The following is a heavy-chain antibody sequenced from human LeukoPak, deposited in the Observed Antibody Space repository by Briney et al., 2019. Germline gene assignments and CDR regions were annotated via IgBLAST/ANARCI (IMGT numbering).Heavy chain of an antibody. CDR2: VSGDGGCT. CDR1: GFTFSSYA. V-gene: IGHV3-23*01. J-gene: IGHJ4*02. CDR3: AKGGTMTKKGYSDY. Sequence: GGSLRLSCAASGFTFSSYAMSWVRLAPGKGLEWVSGVSGDGGCTYYADSVKGRFTISRDNSKSTLCLQMNSLRADDTAVYYCAKGGTMTKKGYSDYWGQGTLVTVSS. D-gene: IGHD2-15*01.